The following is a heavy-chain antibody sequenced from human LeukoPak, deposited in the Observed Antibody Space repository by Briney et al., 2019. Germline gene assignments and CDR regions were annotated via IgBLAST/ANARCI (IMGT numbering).Heavy chain of an antibody. CDR1: GFTFSSYA. CDR3: AKDRSSSGYYYFDY. D-gene: IGHD3-22*01. CDR2: ISYDGNNK. Sequence: PGGSLRLSCAASGFTFSSYAMHWVRQAPGKGLEWVAVISYDGNNKCYADSVKGRFTISRDNSKNTLYLQMNSLRAEDTAVYYCAKDRSSSGYYYFDYWGQGTLVTVSS. J-gene: IGHJ4*02. V-gene: IGHV3-30*18.